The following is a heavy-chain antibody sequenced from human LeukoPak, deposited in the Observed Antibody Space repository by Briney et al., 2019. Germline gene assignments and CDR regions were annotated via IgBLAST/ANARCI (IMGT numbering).Heavy chain of an antibody. V-gene: IGHV1-46*01. Sequence: ASVKVSCKASGYTFTSYYMHWVRQAPGQGLEWMGIINPSGGSTSYAQKFQGRVTMTRDTSTSTVYMELSSLRAEDTAVYYCANSYYSSSWYLREPVRDYWGQGTLVTVSS. J-gene: IGHJ4*02. D-gene: IGHD6-13*01. CDR1: GYTFTSYY. CDR3: ANSYYSSSWYLREPVRDY. CDR2: INPSGGST.